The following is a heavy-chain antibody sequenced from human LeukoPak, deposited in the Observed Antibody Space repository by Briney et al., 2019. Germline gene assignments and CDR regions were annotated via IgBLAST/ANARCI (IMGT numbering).Heavy chain of an antibody. Sequence: SVKVSCKASGGTFSSYAISWVRQAPGQGLEWMGGIIPIFGTANYAQKFQGRVTITTDESTSTAYMELSSLRAEDTAVYYCARDQGYGSGSLFGFWGQGTLVTVSP. V-gene: IGHV1-69*05. J-gene: IGHJ4*02. CDR1: GGTFSSYA. CDR2: IIPIFGTA. D-gene: IGHD3-10*01. CDR3: ARDQGYGSGSLFGF.